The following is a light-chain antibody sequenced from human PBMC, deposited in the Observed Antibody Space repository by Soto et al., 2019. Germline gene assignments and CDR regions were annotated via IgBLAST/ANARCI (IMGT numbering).Light chain of an antibody. CDR2: GIS. J-gene: IGKJ2*03. V-gene: IGKV1-39*01. CDR3: QQSFSTPYS. CDR1: QSISNY. Sequence: DIQMTQSPSSLSASVGDRVTITCRASQSISNYLNWYQHKPGKAPKLLIYGISNLQGGVPSRFSGSGSGSDFTLTISSPQPEDFATYYCQQSFSTPYSFGQGTKLEIK.